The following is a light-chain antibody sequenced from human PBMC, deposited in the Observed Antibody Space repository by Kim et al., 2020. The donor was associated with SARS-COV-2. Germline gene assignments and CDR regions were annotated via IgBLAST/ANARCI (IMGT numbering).Light chain of an antibody. CDR2: DVS. Sequence: ASVGKRVTITCRASKTISSGVAWYQRKRGKAPKLLIYDVSSLESGVTSRFSGSGSGTEFTLTISRLQPDDFATYYCKQYNSYPLTFGGGTKVDIK. CDR1: KTISSG. V-gene: IGKV1-5*01. CDR3: KQYNSYPLT. J-gene: IGKJ4*01.